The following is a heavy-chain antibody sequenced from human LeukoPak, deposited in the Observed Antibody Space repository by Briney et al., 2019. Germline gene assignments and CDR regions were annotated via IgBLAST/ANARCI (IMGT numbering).Heavy chain of an antibody. CDR3: ARRDSTLDY. V-gene: IGHV4-30-4*01. Sequence: SETLSLTCTVSGGSTSSGEYYWSWIRQPPGKGLEWIGYIYYSGSTYYNPSLKSRATISVDTSKNQFSLKLSSVTAAHTAVYYCARRDSTLDYWGQGTLVTVSS. D-gene: IGHD2-21*02. CDR2: IYYSGST. J-gene: IGHJ4*02. CDR1: GGSTSSGEYY.